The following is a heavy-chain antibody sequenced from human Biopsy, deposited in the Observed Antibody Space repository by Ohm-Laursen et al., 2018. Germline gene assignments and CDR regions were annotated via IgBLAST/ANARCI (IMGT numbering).Heavy chain of an antibody. CDR3: ARGSNDFGGLYFPR. CDR2: ISYTGYT. CDR1: GGSLSSYY. D-gene: IGHD4-23*01. V-gene: IGHV4-59*01. J-gene: IGHJ4*02. Sequence: SETLSLTCTVSGGSLSSYYWSWIRQLPGKGLEWIGHISYTGYTSYNASLKSRVTISVDTSRNHFSLRLSSLTAADTAVYYCARGSNDFGGLYFPRWGQGTLLTVSS.